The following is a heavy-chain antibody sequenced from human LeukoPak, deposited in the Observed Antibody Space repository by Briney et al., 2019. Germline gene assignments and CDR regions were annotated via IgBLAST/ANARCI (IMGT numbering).Heavy chain of an antibody. V-gene: IGHV3-74*01. Sequence: GGSLRLSCAASGFTFSSYWMHWVCQAPGKGLVWVSRINSDGSSTSYADSVKGRFTISRDNAKNTLYLQMNSLRAEDTAVYYCARADYYDSSGAHDYWGQGTLVTVSS. CDR2: INSDGSST. J-gene: IGHJ4*02. D-gene: IGHD3-22*01. CDR1: GFTFSSYW. CDR3: ARADYYDSSGAHDY.